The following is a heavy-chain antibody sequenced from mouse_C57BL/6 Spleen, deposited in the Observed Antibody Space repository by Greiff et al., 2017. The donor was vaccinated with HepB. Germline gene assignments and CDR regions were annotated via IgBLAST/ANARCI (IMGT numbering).Heavy chain of an antibody. Sequence: QVQLQQPGAELVKPGASVKMSCKASGYTFTSYWITWVKQRPGQGLEWIGDIYPGSGSTNYNEKFKSKATLTVDTSSSTAYMQLSSLTSEDSAVDYCARKFDYDGYAMDYWGQGTSVTVSS. D-gene: IGHD2-4*01. CDR2: IYPGSGST. CDR3: ARKFDYDGYAMDY. V-gene: IGHV1-55*01. CDR1: GYTFTSYW. J-gene: IGHJ4*01.